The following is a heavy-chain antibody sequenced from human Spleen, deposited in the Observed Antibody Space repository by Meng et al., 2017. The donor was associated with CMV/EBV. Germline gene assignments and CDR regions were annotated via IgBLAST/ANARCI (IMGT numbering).Heavy chain of an antibody. Sequence: CKASGSTLTSYKITWMRQATGQGLEWMGWKNPNSGTEGYAQKFQGRATMTRNTSISTAYMELSSLRSEDTAVYYCARGGGDGYNHDYWGQGTLVTVSS. V-gene: IGHV1-8*01. D-gene: IGHD5-24*01. CDR1: GSTLTSYK. J-gene: IGHJ4*02. CDR3: ARGGGDGYNHDY. CDR2: KNPNSGTE.